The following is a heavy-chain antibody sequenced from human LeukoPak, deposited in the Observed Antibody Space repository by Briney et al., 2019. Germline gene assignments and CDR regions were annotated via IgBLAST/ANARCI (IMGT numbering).Heavy chain of an antibody. CDR1: GYTFTGYY. Sequence: GASVKVSCKASGYTFTGYYMHWVRQAPGQGLEWMGWMNPNSGNTGYAQKFQGRVTMTRNTSISTAYMELSSLRSEDTAVYYCARALVTVTTIYYYYYMDVWGKGTTVTVSS. CDR2: MNPNSGNT. CDR3: ARALVTVTTIYYYYYMDV. V-gene: IGHV1-8*02. D-gene: IGHD4-17*01. J-gene: IGHJ6*03.